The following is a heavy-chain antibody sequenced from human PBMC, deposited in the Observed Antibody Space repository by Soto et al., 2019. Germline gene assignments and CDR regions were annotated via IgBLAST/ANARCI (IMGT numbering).Heavy chain of an antibody. CDR3: ARRGTGSPGSYFDY. CDR1: GGSFSGYY. V-gene: IGHV4-34*01. J-gene: IGHJ4*02. D-gene: IGHD1-1*01. CDR2: INHSGST. Sequence: SETLSLTCAVYGGSFSGYYWSWIRQPPGKGLEWIEEINHSGSTNYNPSLKSRVTISVDTSKNQFSLMLTSVTAADTAVYYCARRGTGSPGSYFDYWGQGILVTVSS.